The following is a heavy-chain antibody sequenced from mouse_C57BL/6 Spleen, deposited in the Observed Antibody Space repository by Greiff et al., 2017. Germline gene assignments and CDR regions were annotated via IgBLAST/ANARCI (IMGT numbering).Heavy chain of an antibody. CDR2: IYPGSGNT. CDR1: GYTFTDYY. V-gene: IGHV1-76*01. D-gene: IGHD4-1*01. Sequence: VKLQESGAELVRPGASVKLSCKASGYTFTDYYINWVKQRPGQGLEWIARIYPGSGNTYYNEKFKGKATLTAEKSSSTAYMQLSSLTSEDSAVYFCARGRTGTPYFDYWGQGTTLTVSS. CDR3: ARGRTGTPYFDY. J-gene: IGHJ2*01.